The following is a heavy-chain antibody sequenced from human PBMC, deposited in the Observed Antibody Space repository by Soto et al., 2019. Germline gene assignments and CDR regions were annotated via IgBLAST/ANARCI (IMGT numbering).Heavy chain of an antibody. Sequence: GGSLRLSCAASGSTFSSYGIHWVRQAPGKGLEWVAVISHDGSNKYYADSVKGRFTISRDNSKNTLYLQMNSLRAEDTAVYYCARDAVSNSDYWGQGTLVTVSS. CDR3: ARDAVSNSDY. CDR1: GSTFSSYG. CDR2: ISHDGSNK. D-gene: IGHD4-4*01. J-gene: IGHJ4*02. V-gene: IGHV3-30*03.